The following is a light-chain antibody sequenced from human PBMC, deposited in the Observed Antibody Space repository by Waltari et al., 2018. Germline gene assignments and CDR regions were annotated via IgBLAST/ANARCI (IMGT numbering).Light chain of an antibody. V-gene: IGLV2-11*01. Sequence: QSALTQPRSVSGSPGQSVTISCSGTSSDIGAYIYVSWYQQHPGKVPRLIIYDIKKRPSGVPDRFSGSKSGNTASLTISGLQPDDGADYFCCSYAGNSMIFGGGTMLTVL. J-gene: IGLJ2*01. CDR3: CSYAGNSMI. CDR2: DIK. CDR1: SSDIGAYIY.